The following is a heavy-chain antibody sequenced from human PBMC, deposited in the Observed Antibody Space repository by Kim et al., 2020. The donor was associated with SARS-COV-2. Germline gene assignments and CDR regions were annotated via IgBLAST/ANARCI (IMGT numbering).Heavy chain of an antibody. Sequence: GGSLRLSCAASGFTFNNYAMNWVRQAPGKGLEWVSALTGSGGTAYYADSVKGRFTISRDNSKNMLYLEMNGLKSEDTAVYYCAKGFGYYDSSGYFGGFDPWGQGTLVTVSS. J-gene: IGHJ5*02. CDR2: LTGSGGTA. CDR3: AKGFGYYDSSGYFGGFDP. CDR1: GFTFNNYA. V-gene: IGHV3-23*01. D-gene: IGHD3-22*01.